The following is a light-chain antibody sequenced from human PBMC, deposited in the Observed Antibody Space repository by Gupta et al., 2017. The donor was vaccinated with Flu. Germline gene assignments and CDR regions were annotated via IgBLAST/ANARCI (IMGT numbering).Light chain of an antibody. CDR1: SSDVGGYNY. CDR3: SSYAGSNNLGV. Sequence: QSALTQPPSASGSPGQSVTISCTGTSSDVGGYNYVSWYQHHPGKAPKLMIYEVSKRPSGVPDSFSGSKSGNTASLTVSGLQAEDEADYYCSSYAGSNNLGVFGGGTKRTVL. V-gene: IGLV2-8*01. J-gene: IGLJ3*02. CDR2: EVS.